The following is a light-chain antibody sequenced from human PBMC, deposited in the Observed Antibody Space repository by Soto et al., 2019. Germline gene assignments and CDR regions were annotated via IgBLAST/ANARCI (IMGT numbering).Light chain of an antibody. J-gene: IGLJ1*01. Sequence: QSVLTQPPSASGTPGQRVTISCSGSSSNIGSNYVYWYQQLPGTAPKLLIYRNNQRPSGVPDRFSGSKSGTSASLAISGLRSEDEADYYCAAWDDSLSVPVFGTGTKLTVL. V-gene: IGLV1-47*01. CDR1: SSNIGSNY. CDR3: AAWDDSLSVPV. CDR2: RNN.